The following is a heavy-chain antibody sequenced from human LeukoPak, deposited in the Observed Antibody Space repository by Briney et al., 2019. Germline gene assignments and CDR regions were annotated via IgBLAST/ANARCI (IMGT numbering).Heavy chain of an antibody. CDR1: GGSFGDFY. V-gene: IGHV4-34*01. D-gene: IGHD3-10*01. CDR2: INHSGNT. CDR3: ATTRGVITLDGYHYYIDV. J-gene: IGHJ6*03. Sequence: SETLSLTCAVYGGSFGDFYCTWIRQPPGKGLEWIGEINHSGNTKYNPSLKSRVTILLDTSKNQFSLKVRSVTAADTAVYYCATTRGVITLDGYHYYIDVWGKGTTVTASS.